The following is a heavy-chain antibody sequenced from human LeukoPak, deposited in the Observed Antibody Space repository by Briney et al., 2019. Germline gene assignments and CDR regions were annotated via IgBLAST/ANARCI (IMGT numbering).Heavy chain of an antibody. CDR2: ISYDGSNK. CDR3: VRGVTTERYNWFDP. J-gene: IGHJ5*02. CDR1: GFSFSSYA. V-gene: IGHV3-30*04. D-gene: IGHD4-11*01. Sequence: PGGSLRLSCAASGFSFSSYAMYWVRRAPGKGLEWMAVISYDGSNKYHADSVKGRFTISRDNSKNTLYMQMNSLRAEDTAVYYCVRGVTTERYNWFDPWGQGTLVTVSS.